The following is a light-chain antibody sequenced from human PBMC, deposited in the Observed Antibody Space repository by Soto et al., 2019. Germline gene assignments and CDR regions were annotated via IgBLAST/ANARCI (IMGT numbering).Light chain of an antibody. CDR1: HGITTS. V-gene: IGKV1-5*01. CDR2: DAF. CDR3: QQYENYVYT. J-gene: IGKJ2*01. Sequence: DIQMTQSPSTLSASVGDRVSITCRASHGITTSLAWYQQKPGKAPKLLIFDAFTLQSGVPSRFSGSGSGTEFTLTISSLQPDDFATYYGQQYENYVYTFGQGTKVEIK.